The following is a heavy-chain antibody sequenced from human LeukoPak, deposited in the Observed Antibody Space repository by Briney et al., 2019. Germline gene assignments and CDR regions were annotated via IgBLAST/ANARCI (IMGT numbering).Heavy chain of an antibody. J-gene: IGHJ4*02. CDR1: GFTFSSYG. CDR2: IWYGGSNK. Sequence: GGSLRLSCAASGFTFSSYGMHWVRQAPGKGLEWAAVIWYGGSNKYYADSVKGRFTISRDNSKNTLYLQMNSLRAEDTAVYYCAKGGYDFWSGYGPPYFDYWGQGTLVTVSS. V-gene: IGHV3-30*02. CDR3: AKGGYDFWSGYGPPYFDY. D-gene: IGHD3-3*01.